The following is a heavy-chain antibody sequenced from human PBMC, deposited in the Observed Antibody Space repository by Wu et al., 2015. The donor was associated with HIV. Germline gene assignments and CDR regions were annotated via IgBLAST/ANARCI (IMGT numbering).Heavy chain of an antibody. D-gene: IGHD3-9*01. CDR2: IIPIFGTA. CDR3: ARAHYDILTGYRDDAFDI. CDR1: GGTFSSYA. J-gene: IGHJ3*02. Sequence: VQLVQSGAEVKKPGSSVKVSCKASGGTFSSYAISWVRQAPGQGLEWMGRIIPIFGTANYAQKFQGRVTITADESTSTAYMELSSLRSEDTAVYYCARAHYDILTGYRDDAFDIWGQGTMVTVSS. V-gene: IGHV1-69*13.